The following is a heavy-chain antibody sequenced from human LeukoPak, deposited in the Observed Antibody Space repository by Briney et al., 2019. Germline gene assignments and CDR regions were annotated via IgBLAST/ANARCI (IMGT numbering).Heavy chain of an antibody. D-gene: IGHD3-22*01. V-gene: IGHV4-4*07. J-gene: IGHJ4*02. Sequence: SETLSLTCTVSGGSISNYYWSWIRQPAGKGLEWIGRIYADGSSTYNPSLKSRVTISVEAPKNQFSLRLSSLTAADTAVYYCARGYYYHRWGQGTLVTVSS. CDR2: IYADGSS. CDR3: ARGYYYHR. CDR1: GGSISNYY.